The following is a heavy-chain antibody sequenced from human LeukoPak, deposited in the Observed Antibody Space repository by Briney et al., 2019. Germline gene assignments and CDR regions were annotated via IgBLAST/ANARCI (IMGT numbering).Heavy chain of an antibody. Sequence: GGSLRLSCAASGFTFSSYAMSWVRQAPGKGLEWVSGISGSSDSTYYADSAKGRFTISRDNSKNTLYLQMNSLRAEDTALYYCAKEYYGGNSDAFDIWGQGTMVTASS. CDR1: GFTFSSYA. V-gene: IGHV3-23*01. J-gene: IGHJ3*02. CDR3: AKEYYGGNSDAFDI. D-gene: IGHD4-23*01. CDR2: ISGSSDST.